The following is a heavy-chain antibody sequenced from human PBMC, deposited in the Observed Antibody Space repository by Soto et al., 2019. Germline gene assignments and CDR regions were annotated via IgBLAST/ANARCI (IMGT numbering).Heavy chain of an antibody. CDR1: GGTFNNYA. J-gene: IGHJ4*02. Sequence: QVQLVQSGAEVKRPESSLKVSCKPSGGTFNNYAINWVRQAPGQGLEWMGAIIHISGTTKYAQKFKGRVTMTADKSTGTVYMDLSSLRSEDTVVYYCARWGGLSCSGAVCFKKPFDYWGQGTLVTVSS. V-gene: IGHV1-69*06. D-gene: IGHD2-8*02. CDR3: ARWGGLSCSGAVCFKKPFDY. CDR2: IIHISGTT.